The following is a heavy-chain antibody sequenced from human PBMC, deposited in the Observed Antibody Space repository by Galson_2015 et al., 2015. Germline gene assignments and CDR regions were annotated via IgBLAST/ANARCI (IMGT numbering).Heavy chain of an antibody. CDR3: ARASDIVVVPAAIGGWFDP. V-gene: IGHV3-7*01. J-gene: IGHJ5*02. D-gene: IGHD2-2*02. CDR2: IKQDGSEK. CDR1: GFTFSSYW. Sequence: SLRLSCAASGFTFSSYWMSWVRQAPGKGLEWVANIKQDGSEKYYVDSVKGRFTISRDNAKNSLYLQMNSLRAEDTAVYYCARASDIVVVPAAIGGWFDPWGQGTLVTVSS.